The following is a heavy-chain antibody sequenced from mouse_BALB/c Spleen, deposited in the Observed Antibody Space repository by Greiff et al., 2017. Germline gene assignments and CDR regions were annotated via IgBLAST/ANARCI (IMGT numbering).Heavy chain of an antibody. D-gene: IGHD2-1*01. J-gene: IGHJ3*01. V-gene: IGHV1-74*01. CDR1: GYTFTSYW. CDR3: ARNYGNFAWFAY. CDR2: IDPSDSET. Sequence: QVQLQQPGAELVKPGASVKLSCKASGYTFTSYWMHWVKQRPGQGLEWIGRIDPSDSETHYNQKFKDKATLTVDKSSSTAYIQLSSLTSEDSAVYYCARNYGNFAWFAYWGQGTLVTVSA.